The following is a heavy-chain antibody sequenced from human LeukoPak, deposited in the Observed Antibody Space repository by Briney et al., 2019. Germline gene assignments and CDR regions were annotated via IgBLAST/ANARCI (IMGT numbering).Heavy chain of an antibody. CDR1: GGSISSYY. CDR2: IYYSGST. D-gene: IGHD6-19*01. CDR3: ARMNSGWGPFFDY. V-gene: IGHV4-59*01. J-gene: IGHJ4*02. Sequence: SETLSLTCTVSGGSISSYYWSWIRQPPGKGLEWIGYIYYSGSTNYNPSLKSRVTISVDTSKNQFSLKLSSVTAADTAVYYCARMNSGWGPFFDYWGQETLVTVSS.